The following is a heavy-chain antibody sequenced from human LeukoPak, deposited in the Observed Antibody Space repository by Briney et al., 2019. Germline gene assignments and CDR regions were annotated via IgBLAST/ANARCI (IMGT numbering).Heavy chain of an antibody. V-gene: IGHV3-66*01. CDR2: IYSGGNT. CDR1: RFTVSSNY. Sequence: PRGSLRLSCAASRFTVSSNYMSWVRQAPGQGLEWVSGIYSGGNTYYADSVKGRFTTSRDNSKNTLYLQMNSLRAEDTAVYYCARDRGGSGSFDYWGQGTLVTVSS. CDR3: ARDRGGSGSFDY. D-gene: IGHD3-10*01. J-gene: IGHJ4*02.